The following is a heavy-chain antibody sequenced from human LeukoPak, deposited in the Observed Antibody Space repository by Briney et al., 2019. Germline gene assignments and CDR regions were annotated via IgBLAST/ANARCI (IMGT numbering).Heavy chain of an antibody. CDR1: GGSFSGYY. CDR2: INHSGST. J-gene: IGHJ5*02. CDR3: ARVPLRFLSWFDP. V-gene: IGHV4-34*01. Sequence: SETLSLTCAVYGGSFSGYYWSWIRQPPGKGLEWIGEINHSGSTNYNPSLKGRVTISVDTSKNQFSLKLSSVTAADTAVYYCARVPLRFLSWFDPWGQGTLVTVSS. D-gene: IGHD3-3*01.